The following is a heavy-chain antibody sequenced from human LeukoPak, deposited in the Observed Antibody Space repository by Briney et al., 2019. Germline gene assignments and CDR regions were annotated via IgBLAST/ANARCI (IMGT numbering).Heavy chain of an antibody. J-gene: IGHJ4*02. CDR2: IYYSGST. Sequence: SETLSLTCTVSGGSISSYYWSWIRQPPRKGLEWIGYIYYSGSTNYNPSLKSRVTISVDTSKNQFSLKLSSVTAADTAVYYRARGDIVATIFDYWGQGTLVTVSS. D-gene: IGHD5-12*01. V-gene: IGHV4-59*01. CDR3: ARGDIVATIFDY. CDR1: GGSISSYY.